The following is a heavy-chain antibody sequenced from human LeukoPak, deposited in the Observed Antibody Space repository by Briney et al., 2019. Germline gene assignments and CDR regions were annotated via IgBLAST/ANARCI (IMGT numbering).Heavy chain of an antibody. CDR1: GGSISSYY. J-gene: IGHJ5*02. CDR3: ARYSSSSFDP. Sequence: SETLSLTCTVSGGSISSYYWSWIRQPPGKGLEWIGYINYSGSTNYNPSLKSRVTISVDTSKNQFSLKLSSVTAADTAVYYCARYSSSSFDPWGQGTLVTVSS. V-gene: IGHV4-59*01. D-gene: IGHD6-13*01. CDR2: INYSGST.